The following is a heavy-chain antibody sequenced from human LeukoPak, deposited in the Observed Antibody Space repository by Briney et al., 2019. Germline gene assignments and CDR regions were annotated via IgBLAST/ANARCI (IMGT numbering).Heavy chain of an antibody. D-gene: IGHD6-13*01. J-gene: IGHJ4*02. CDR1: GYTFTCYG. CDR2: ISAYNGNT. V-gene: IGHV1-18*01. Sequence: ASVKVSCKASGYTFTCYGISWVRQAPGQGFEWMGWISAYNGNTNYAQKLQGRVTMTTDTSTSTAYMELRSLRSDDTAVYYCARDKMSSSSWYAEFDYWGQGTLVTVSS. CDR3: ARDKMSSSSWYAEFDY.